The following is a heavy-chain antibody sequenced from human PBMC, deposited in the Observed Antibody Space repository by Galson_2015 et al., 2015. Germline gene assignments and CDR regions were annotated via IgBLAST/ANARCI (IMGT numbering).Heavy chain of an antibody. CDR2: IWYDGSNK. J-gene: IGHJ4*02. CDR3: ARDQEMATIRGYFDY. V-gene: IGHV3-33*01. D-gene: IGHD5-24*01. CDR1: GFTFSSYG. Sequence: SLRLSCAASGFTFSSYGMHWVRQAPGEGLEWVAVIWYDGSNKYYADSVKGRFTISRDNSKNTLYLQMNSLRAEDTAVCYCARDQEMATIRGYFDYWGQGTLVTVSS.